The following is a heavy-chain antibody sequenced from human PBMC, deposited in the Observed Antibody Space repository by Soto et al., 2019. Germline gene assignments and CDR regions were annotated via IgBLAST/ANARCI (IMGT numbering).Heavy chain of an antibody. CDR2: INPKFGDT. Sequence: QVQLVQSGAEVKEPGDSVRVSCEASGYTFTAYYIHWVRQAPGQGLEWMGWINPKFGDTTYAQDFQGRLTLTRDMSISTVYMDLSRLTSDDTAIYYCARNMDYYYGPGSGNGHDVWGQGTTVNVFS. V-gene: IGHV1-2*02. CDR3: ARNMDYYYGPGSGNGHDV. D-gene: IGHD3-10*01. CDR1: GYTFTAYY. J-gene: IGHJ6*02.